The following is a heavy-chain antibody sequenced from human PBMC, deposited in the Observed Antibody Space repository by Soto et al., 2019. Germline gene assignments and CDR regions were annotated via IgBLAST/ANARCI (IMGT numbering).Heavy chain of an antibody. Sequence: ASVKVSCKASVYTFTSYGISWVRQAPGQGLEWMGWISAYNGNTNYAQKLQGRVTMTTDTSTSTAYMELRSLRSDDTAVYYCARDLVPDYDILTGLGYWGQGTLVTVSS. J-gene: IGHJ4*02. D-gene: IGHD3-9*01. V-gene: IGHV1-18*01. CDR1: VYTFTSYG. CDR3: ARDLVPDYDILTGLGY. CDR2: ISAYNGNT.